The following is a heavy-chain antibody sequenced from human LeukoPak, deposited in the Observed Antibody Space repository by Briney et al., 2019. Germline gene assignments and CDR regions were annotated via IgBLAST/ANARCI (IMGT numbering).Heavy chain of an antibody. Sequence: SVKVSXKASGGTFSSYAISWMRQAPGQGLEWIGRIIPIFGTANYAQKFQGRVTITTDESTSTAYMELSSLRSEDTAVYYCARDLTYYYDSSGSDWGQGTLVTVSS. J-gene: IGHJ4*02. V-gene: IGHV1-69*05. CDR2: IIPIFGTA. CDR3: ARDLTYYYDSSGSD. CDR1: GGTFSSYA. D-gene: IGHD3-22*01.